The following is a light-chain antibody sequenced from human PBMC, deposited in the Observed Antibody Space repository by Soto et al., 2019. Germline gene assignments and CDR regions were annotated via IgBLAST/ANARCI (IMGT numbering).Light chain of an antibody. CDR1: QSVSSN. CDR3: QQYNNWPPWT. V-gene: IGKV3D-15*01. CDR2: GAS. J-gene: IGKJ1*01. Sequence: EIVMPQSPATLSVSPGERATLSCRASQSVSSNLAWYQQKPGQAPRLLIYGASTRATGIPARFSGSGSGTEFTLTISSPQSEDFAVYYCQQYNNWPPWTVGQGTKVEIK.